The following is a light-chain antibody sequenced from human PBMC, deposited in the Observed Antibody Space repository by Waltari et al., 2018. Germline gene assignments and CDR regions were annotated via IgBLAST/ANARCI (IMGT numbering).Light chain of an antibody. CDR3: MQSIQYPLT. J-gene: IGKJ4*01. CDR1: QSPSHSAGATY. CDR2: EVS. V-gene: IGKV2D-29*02. Sequence: DIVMTQTPLSLSVTPGQPASMSFRSRQSPSHSAGATYLYWYLQKPGQSPQLLIWEVSNRFSGVPDRFSGSGSGTDFTLKISRVEAEDVGIYYCMQSIQYPLTFGGGTKVEIK.